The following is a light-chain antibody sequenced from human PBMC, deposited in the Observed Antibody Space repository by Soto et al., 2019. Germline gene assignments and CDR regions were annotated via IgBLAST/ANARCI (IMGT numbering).Light chain of an antibody. CDR3: QQYTSEPTFGHGSGHTT. CDR2: KAF. J-gene: IGKJ1*01. Sequence: DIHMTQSPSTLSASVGDRVTITYRASQNIFTYLSWYQQTPGKPPHLLIFKAFILEPMVPSRFNGNGSGPEFTLTNDSLHAEDFGTYYCQQYTSEPTFGHGSGHTTFGQGTSVEI. CDR1: QNIFTY. V-gene: IGKV1-5*03.